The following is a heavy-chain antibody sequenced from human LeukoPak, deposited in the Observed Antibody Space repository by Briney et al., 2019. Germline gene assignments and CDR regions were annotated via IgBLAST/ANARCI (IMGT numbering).Heavy chain of an antibody. D-gene: IGHD1-14*01. CDR2: IYYSGST. CDR3: ARETTTGGWFDP. Sequence: SETLSLTCTVSGGSISSSSYYWSWIRQPPGKGLEWVGYIYYSGSTNYNPSLKSRVTISLDTSKNQFSLRLSSVTAADTAVYYCARETTTGGWFDPWGQGTLVTVSS. CDR1: GGSISSSSYY. V-gene: IGHV4-61*01. J-gene: IGHJ5*02.